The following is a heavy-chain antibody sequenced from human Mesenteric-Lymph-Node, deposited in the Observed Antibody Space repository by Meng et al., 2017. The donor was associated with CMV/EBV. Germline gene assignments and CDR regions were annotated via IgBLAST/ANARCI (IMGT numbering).Heavy chain of an antibody. CDR3: AKGLTPGSAVTQSDY. D-gene: IGHD4-17*01. V-gene: IGHV3-30*04. J-gene: IGHJ4*02. CDR2: ISYDGRDA. CDR1: GFAFSSYA. Sequence: GGSLRLSCAASGFAFSSYAMHWVRQAPGKGLEWVALISYDGRDANYADSVKGRFTISRDNSKHTLYLQMNSLRAEDTAIYYCAKGLTPGSAVTQSDYWGQGTLVTVSS.